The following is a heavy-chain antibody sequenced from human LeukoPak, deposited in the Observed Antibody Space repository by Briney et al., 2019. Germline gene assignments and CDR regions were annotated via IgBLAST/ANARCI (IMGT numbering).Heavy chain of an antibody. D-gene: IGHD6-19*01. J-gene: IGHJ6*03. Sequence: SETLSLTCAVYGGSFSGYYWSWIRQPPGKGLEWIGEINHSGSTNYNPSLKSRVTISVDTSKNQFSLKLSSVTAADTAVYYCARHAVAVAGPYYYSYYMDVWGKGTTVTISS. CDR3: ARHAVAVAGPYYYSYYMDV. V-gene: IGHV4-34*01. CDR1: GGSFSGYY. CDR2: INHSGST.